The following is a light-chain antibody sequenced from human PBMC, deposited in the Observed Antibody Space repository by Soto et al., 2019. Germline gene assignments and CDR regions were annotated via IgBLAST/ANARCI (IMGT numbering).Light chain of an antibody. Sequence: DIQMTQSPSTLSGSVGARVTITCRASQTISSWLAWYQQKPGKAPKLLIYKASTLKSGVPSRFSCSGSGTEVTLTISSLQPDDVATYYCQQSYSTPRTFGQVTKVDI. CDR1: QTISSW. CDR3: QQSYSTPRT. J-gene: IGKJ1*01. V-gene: IGKV1-5*03. CDR2: KAS.